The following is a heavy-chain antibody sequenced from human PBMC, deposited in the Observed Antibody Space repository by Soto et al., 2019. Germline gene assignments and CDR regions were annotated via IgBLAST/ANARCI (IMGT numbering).Heavy chain of an antibody. J-gene: IGHJ4*02. Sequence: EVQLLESGGGLVQPGGSLRLSCAASGFSFTTYAMGWVRQAPGKGLEWVSAVSGSGSTTYYADSVKGRFIISRNNAKTTAYLSMNSLRAEDTAVYYCARDPRYYDSGGDYDYWGQGTLVTVSS. CDR3: ARDPRYYDSGGDYDY. V-gene: IGHV3-23*01. CDR1: GFSFTTYA. CDR2: VSGSGSTT. D-gene: IGHD3-22*01.